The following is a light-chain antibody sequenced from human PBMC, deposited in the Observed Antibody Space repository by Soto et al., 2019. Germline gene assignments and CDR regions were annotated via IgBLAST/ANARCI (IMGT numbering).Light chain of an antibody. CDR3: QHYNNWPPIT. CDR2: GAS. V-gene: IGKV3-15*01. CDR1: QSVASN. J-gene: IGKJ5*01. Sequence: EIVMTQSPATLSVSPGGRATLSCRASQSVASNLAWYQQKPGQAPTLLIYGASTRATGIPARFSGSGSGTEFTLTISSLQSEDFAVYYCQHYNNWPPITVGQGTRLEI.